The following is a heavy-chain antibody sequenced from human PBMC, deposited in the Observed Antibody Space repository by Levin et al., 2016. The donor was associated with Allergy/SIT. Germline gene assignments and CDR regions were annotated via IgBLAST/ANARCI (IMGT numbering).Heavy chain of an antibody. CDR3: AKSVVVVAVGKIDI. Sequence: WIRQPPGKGLEWVAVISYDGSNKYYADSVKGRFTISRDNSKNTLYLQMNSLRAEDTAVYYCAKSVVVVAVGKIDIWGQGTMVTVSS. D-gene: IGHD2-15*01. CDR2: ISYDGSNK. V-gene: IGHV3-30*18. J-gene: IGHJ3*02.